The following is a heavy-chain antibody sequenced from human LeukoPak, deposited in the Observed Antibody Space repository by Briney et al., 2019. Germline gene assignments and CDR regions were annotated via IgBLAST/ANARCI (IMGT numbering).Heavy chain of an antibody. J-gene: IGHJ6*02. V-gene: IGHV3-23*01. CDR2: ISDSGANK. CDR1: GFTFSTYA. D-gene: IGHD1-26*01. Sequence: GGSLRLSCAASGFTFSTYAMNWVRQAPGKGLEWVSLISDSGANKHYAASVKGRLTISRDNSKNTLSLQMNSLRPEDTAVYYCAKDVRVGGGGMDVWGQGTPVTVSS. CDR3: AKDVRVGGGGMDV.